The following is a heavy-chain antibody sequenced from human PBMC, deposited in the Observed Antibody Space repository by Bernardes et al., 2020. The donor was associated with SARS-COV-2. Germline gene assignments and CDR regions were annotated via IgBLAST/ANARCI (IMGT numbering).Heavy chain of an antibody. V-gene: IGHV3-74*01. CDR3: AGTTTTCCDY. CDR2: MSGDGSGT. J-gene: IGHJ4*02. Sequence: GSLRLSCAASGITFSGYWMHWVRQAPGKGLVWLSRMSGDGSGTTYADSVKGRFIISRDNAKNTLYLQMNSLRVEDTGVYYCAGTTTTCCDYWGQGTLVTVSS. D-gene: IGHD1-26*01. CDR1: GITFSGYW.